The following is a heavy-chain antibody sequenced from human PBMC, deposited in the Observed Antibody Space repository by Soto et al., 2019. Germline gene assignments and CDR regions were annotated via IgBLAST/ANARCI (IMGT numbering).Heavy chain of an antibody. CDR3: ARDENWGYVWIDP. V-gene: IGHV4-61*01. CDR2: LRYSGSV. Sequence: SETLSLTCTVSGGSVTSTHFFWSWIRQTPGEGLEWIASLRYSGSVSHNPSLKSRVTISVDTSKNQFSLHLTSVTAADTAEYYCARDENWGYVWIDPWGPGTLVTVSS. D-gene: IGHD7-27*01. J-gene: IGHJ5*02. CDR1: GGSVTSTHFF.